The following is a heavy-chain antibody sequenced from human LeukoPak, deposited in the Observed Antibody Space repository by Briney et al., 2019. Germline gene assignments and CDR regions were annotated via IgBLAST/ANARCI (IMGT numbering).Heavy chain of an antibody. CDR3: AREHDSSGYSPIDY. Sequence: PGGSLRLSCAASGFTFSSYSMNWVRQAPGKGLEWVSYITSSGSTIYYADSVKGRFTISRDNAKNSLYLQMNSLRAEDTAVYYCAREHDSSGYSPIDYWGQGTLVTVSS. CDR1: GFTFSSYS. J-gene: IGHJ4*02. V-gene: IGHV3-48*04. D-gene: IGHD3-22*01. CDR2: ITSSGSTI.